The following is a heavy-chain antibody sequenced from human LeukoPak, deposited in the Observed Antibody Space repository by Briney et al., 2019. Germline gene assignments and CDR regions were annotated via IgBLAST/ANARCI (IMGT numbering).Heavy chain of an antibody. Sequence: PSETLSLTCTVSGGSISSYYWSWNRQPPGKGLEWIGYIYYSGSTNYNPSLKSRVTISVDTSKNQFSLKLSSVTAADTAVYYCARERTFSSGYYGWFDPWGQGTLVTVSS. D-gene: IGHD3-22*01. CDR2: IYYSGST. CDR1: GGSISSYY. J-gene: IGHJ5*02. CDR3: ARERTFSSGYYGWFDP. V-gene: IGHV4-59*01.